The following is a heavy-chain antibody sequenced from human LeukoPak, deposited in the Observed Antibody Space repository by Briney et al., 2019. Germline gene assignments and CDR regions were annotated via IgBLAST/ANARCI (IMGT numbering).Heavy chain of an antibody. Sequence: GGSLRLSCAASEFTFSTYWMNWVRQAPGKGLEWVSVISGGGGSTYYADSVMGRFTISRDNSKDTLYLQMNSLRAEDTAVYYCARGGDSSGYRWLDPWGQGTLVTVSS. CDR2: ISGGGGST. D-gene: IGHD3-22*01. V-gene: IGHV3-23*01. CDR1: EFTFSTYW. CDR3: ARGGDSSGYRWLDP. J-gene: IGHJ5*02.